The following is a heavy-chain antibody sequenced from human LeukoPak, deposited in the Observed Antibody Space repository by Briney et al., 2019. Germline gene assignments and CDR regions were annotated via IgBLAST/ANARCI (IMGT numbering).Heavy chain of an antibody. CDR1: GYTFTGYY. V-gene: IGHV1-2*04. Sequence: WASVTVSCKASGYTFTGYYMHWVRQAPGQGLEGMGWINPNSGGTNYAQKFQGWVTMTRDTSISTAYMELSRLRSDDTAVYYCASSTRPTMVRGVTPMWYYYYGMDVWGKGTTVTVSS. CDR2: INPNSGGT. D-gene: IGHD3-10*01. J-gene: IGHJ6*04. CDR3: ASSTRPTMVRGVTPMWYYYYGMDV.